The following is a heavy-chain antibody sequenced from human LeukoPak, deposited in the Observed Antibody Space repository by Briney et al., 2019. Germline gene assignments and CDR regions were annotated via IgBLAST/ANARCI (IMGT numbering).Heavy chain of an antibody. Sequence: SSETLSLTCTVSGGSISNYYWSWIRQPPGKGLEWIGYISHSGSTKYNPSLKSRVTISVDTSQNQFSLRLTPVTAADTAVYWCARDARGYNYDYSWFDTWGQGTLVTVSS. CDR1: GGSISNYY. J-gene: IGHJ5*02. CDR2: ISHSGST. CDR3: ARDARGYNYDYSWFDT. D-gene: IGHD5-18*01. V-gene: IGHV4-59*01.